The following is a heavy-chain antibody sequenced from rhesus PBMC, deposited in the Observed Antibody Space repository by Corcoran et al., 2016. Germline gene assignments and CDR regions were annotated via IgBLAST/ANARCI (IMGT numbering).Heavy chain of an antibody. V-gene: IGHV3S25*01. CDR3: AKDLPLPND. D-gene: IGHD2-15*01. J-gene: IGHJ4*01. Sequence: EAQLVESGGGLAKPGGSLRLSCAASGFTFSSYWLNWVRQAPGKGLEWVSAINSGGGSTYYADSVKGRFTISRDNSKNTLSLQMNSLRAEDTAVYYCAKDLPLPNDWGQGVLVTVSS. CDR1: GFTFSSYW. CDR2: INSGGGST.